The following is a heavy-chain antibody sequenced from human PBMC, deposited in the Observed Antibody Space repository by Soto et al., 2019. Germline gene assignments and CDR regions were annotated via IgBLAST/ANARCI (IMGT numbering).Heavy chain of an antibody. CDR2: IHERGVT. J-gene: IGHJ4*02. CDR3: ARDPAGDNRH. V-gene: IGHV4-59*02. CDR1: GGSVSDYY. D-gene: IGHD4-17*01. Sequence: KTSETLSLTCNVSGGSVSDYYWSWIRQAPGKGLEWIGYIHERGVTNYNPSLKSRVTMSVDTSKNQFSLTLRSVHTADTAIYFCARDPAGDNRHWCWGTLGTVS.